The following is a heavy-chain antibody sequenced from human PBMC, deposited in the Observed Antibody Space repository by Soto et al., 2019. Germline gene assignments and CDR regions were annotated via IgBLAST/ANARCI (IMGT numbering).Heavy chain of an antibody. V-gene: IGHV5-51*01. Sequence: PGESLKISCKGSGYSFTSYCIGWVRQMPGKGLEWMGIIYPGDSDTRYSPSFQGQVTISADKSISTAYLQWSSLKASDTAMYYCARPGPSMVRGVIPYYMDVWGKATTVTVSS. J-gene: IGHJ6*03. D-gene: IGHD3-10*01. CDR3: ARPGPSMVRGVIPYYMDV. CDR1: GYSFTSYC. CDR2: IYPGDSDT.